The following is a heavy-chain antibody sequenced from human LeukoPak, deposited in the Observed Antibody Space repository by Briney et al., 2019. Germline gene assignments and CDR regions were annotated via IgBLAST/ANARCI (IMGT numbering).Heavy chain of an antibody. J-gene: IGHJ4*02. CDR1: GFTVSSNY. Sequence: PGGSLRLSCAASGFTVSSNYMSWVRQAPGKGLEWVSVIYSGGSTYYADSVKGQFTISRDSSKNTLYLQMNSLRAEDTALYYCAKSGCSSTTCSFDYWGQGTLVTVSS. CDR2: IYSGGST. CDR3: AKSGCSSTTCSFDY. V-gene: IGHV3-53*01. D-gene: IGHD2-2*01.